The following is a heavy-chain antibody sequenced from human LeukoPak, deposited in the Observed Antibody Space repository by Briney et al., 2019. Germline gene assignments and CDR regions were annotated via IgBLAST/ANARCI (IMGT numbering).Heavy chain of an antibody. V-gene: IGHV5-10-1*01. CDR3: ARRSCCSGSYYYFDY. Sequence: GASLKISSKGSGYSFTSYWNIWVRQMPGKGLEWRGRIDPSDSYTKYSPSFQGHVTISADKSINTAYLQWSSLKASDTALYYCARRSCCSGSYYYFDYWGQGALVTVSS. CDR2: IDPSDSYT. CDR1: GYSFTSYW. J-gene: IGHJ4*02. D-gene: IGHD3-10*02.